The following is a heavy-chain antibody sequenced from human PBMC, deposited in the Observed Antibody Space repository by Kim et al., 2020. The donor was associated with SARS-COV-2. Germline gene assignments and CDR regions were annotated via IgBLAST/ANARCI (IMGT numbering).Heavy chain of an antibody. D-gene: IGHD3-10*01. CDR3: ARGHGSGSYEVDY. J-gene: IGHJ4*02. CDR2: IYYSGST. Sequence: SETLSLTCTVSGGSISSSSYYWGWIRQPPGKGLEWIGSIYYSGSTYYNPSLKSRVTISVDTSKNQFSLKLSSVTAADTAVYYCARGHGSGSYEVDYWGQG. CDR1: GGSISSSSYY. V-gene: IGHV4-39*07.